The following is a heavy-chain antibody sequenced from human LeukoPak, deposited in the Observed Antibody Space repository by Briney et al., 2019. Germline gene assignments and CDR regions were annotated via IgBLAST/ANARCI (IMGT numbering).Heavy chain of an antibody. D-gene: IGHD3-22*01. V-gene: IGHV4-39*01. CDR1: GGSIRITNYY. CDR2: IYFSGSI. CDR3: ARARPDYHDSSGYLRGYFDY. Sequence: PSETLSLTCSVSGGSIRITNYYWAWIRQPPGQGLEWIGNIYFSGSIYYNTSPKSRVTISIDTSKNQFSLKLNSVTAADTAVYYCARARPDYHDSSGYLRGYFDYWGRGPWSPSPQ. J-gene: IGHJ4*02.